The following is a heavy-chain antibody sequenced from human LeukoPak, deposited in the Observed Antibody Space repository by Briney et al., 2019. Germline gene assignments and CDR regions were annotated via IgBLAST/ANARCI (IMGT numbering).Heavy chain of an antibody. CDR3: ARDRCSGGSCYHRNYYYYGMDV. CDR1: GYTFTSYG. V-gene: IGHV1-18*01. D-gene: IGHD2-15*01. Sequence: ASVKVSCKASGYTFTSYGISWVRQAPGQGLERMGWISAYNGNTNYAQKLQGRVTMTTDTSTSTAYMELRSLRSDDTAVYYCARDRCSGGSCYHRNYYYYGMDVWGQGTTVTVSS. CDR2: ISAYNGNT. J-gene: IGHJ6*02.